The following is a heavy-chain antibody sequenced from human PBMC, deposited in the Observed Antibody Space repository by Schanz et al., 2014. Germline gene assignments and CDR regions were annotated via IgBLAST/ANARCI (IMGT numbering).Heavy chain of an antibody. J-gene: IGHJ4*02. V-gene: IGHV3-11*04. D-gene: IGHD4-17*01. CDR3: ARVLGGDEGLDQ. CDR2: ITSSGSNI. Sequence: HVQLVESGGGLVKPGGSLRLSCAASGFTFSDYYMSWVRQAPGKGLEWVSYITSSGSNIYYADSVRGRFTMSRDNAKNSLYLQMNSLRAEDTALYYCARVLGGDEGLDQWGQGTLVTVSS. CDR1: GFTFSDYY.